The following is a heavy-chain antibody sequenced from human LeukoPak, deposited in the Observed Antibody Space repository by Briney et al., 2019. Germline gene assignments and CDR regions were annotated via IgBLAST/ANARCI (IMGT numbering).Heavy chain of an antibody. Sequence: PGGSLRLSCAASGFTFSSYVMHWVHQAPGRGLEYVSAISNNGGSTYYANSVKGRFTISRDNSKNTLYLQMGSLRAEDMAVYYCARAVNFWSGYLVWGQGTLVTVSS. CDR3: ARAVNFWSGYLV. CDR2: ISNNGGST. J-gene: IGHJ4*02. D-gene: IGHD3-3*01. V-gene: IGHV3-64*01. CDR1: GFTFSSYV.